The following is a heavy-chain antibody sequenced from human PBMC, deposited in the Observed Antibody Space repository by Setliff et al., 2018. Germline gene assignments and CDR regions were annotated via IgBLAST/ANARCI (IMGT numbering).Heavy chain of an antibody. D-gene: IGHD3-3*01. CDR3: ARVDNFWSGPIDY. J-gene: IGHJ4*02. CDR2: INHSGST. CDR1: GGSFSGYY. V-gene: IGHV4-34*01. Sequence: SETLSLTCAVYGGSFSGYYWSWIRQPPGKGLEWIGEINHSGSTNYNPSLKSRVTISVDTSKNQFSLKLSSVTAADTAVYYCARVDNFWSGPIDYWGQGTLVTVPQ.